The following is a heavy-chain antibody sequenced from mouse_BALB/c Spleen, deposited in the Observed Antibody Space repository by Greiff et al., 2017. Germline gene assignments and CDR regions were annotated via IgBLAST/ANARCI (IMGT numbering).Heavy chain of an antibody. Sequence: VQLQQSGGDLVKPGGSLKLSCAASGFTFSSYGMSWVRQTPDKRLEWVATISSGGSYTYYPDSVKGRFTISRDNAKNTLYLQMSSLKSEDTAMYYCARHEVDYWGQGTTLTVSS. CDR2: ISSGGSYT. CDR3: ARHEVDY. CDR1: GFTFSSYG. J-gene: IGHJ2*01. V-gene: IGHV5-6*01.